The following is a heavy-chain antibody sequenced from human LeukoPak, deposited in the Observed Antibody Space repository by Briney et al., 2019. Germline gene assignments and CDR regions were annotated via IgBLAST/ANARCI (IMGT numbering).Heavy chain of an antibody. D-gene: IGHD5-24*01. V-gene: IGHV3-23*01. J-gene: IGHJ4*02. Sequence: PGGSLRLSCAVSGFTFSSYAMSWVRQAPGRGLEWVSAICDRGDSTYYDDSVKCRFTVYRDNSKNALYLEMNSLRAEDTAVYYCAKKMTITGWLYYFDYWGQGTLVTVSS. CDR2: ICDRGDST. CDR3: AKKMTITGWLYYFDY. CDR1: GFTFSSYA.